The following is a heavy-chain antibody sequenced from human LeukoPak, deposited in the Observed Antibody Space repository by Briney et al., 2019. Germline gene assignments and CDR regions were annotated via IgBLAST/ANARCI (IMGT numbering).Heavy chain of an antibody. J-gene: IGHJ6*02. D-gene: IGHD3-3*01. CDR2: INHSGST. CDR1: GGSFSGYY. Sequence: SETLSLTCAVYGGSFSGYYWSWIRQPPGKGLEWIGEINHSGSTNYNPSLKSRVTISVDTSKNQFSLKLSSVTAAEPAVYYCARNRPSSYYDFWSGYLSYYYYYGMDVWGQGTTVTVSS. CDR3: ARNRPSSYYDFWSGYLSYYYYYGMDV. V-gene: IGHV4-34*01.